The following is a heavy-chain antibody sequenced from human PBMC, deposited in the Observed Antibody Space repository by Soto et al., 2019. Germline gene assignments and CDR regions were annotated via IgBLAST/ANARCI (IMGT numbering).Heavy chain of an antibody. V-gene: IGHV3-30-3*01. J-gene: IGHJ4*02. Sequence: RSLRLSCAASGFTFSSYATHWVRQAPGKGLGWVAVISYDGSNKYYADSVKGRFTISRDNSKSTLYLQMNSLRAEDTAVYYCPRESYGDYAFDYCGKRTLVTVSS. CDR2: ISYDGSNK. CDR3: PRESYGDYAFDY. D-gene: IGHD4-17*01. CDR1: GFTFSSYA.